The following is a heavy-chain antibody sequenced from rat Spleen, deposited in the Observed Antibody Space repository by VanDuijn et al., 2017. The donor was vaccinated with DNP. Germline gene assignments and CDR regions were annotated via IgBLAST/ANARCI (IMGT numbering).Heavy chain of an antibody. CDR2: ITTSSGRT. Sequence: EVQLVESGGDLVQPGRSLALSCVASGLTFNNYWMTWFRQVPGKGLEWVASITTSSGRTFYPDSVKGRFTMSRDNAKNTLYLQMNSLRSEDMATYYCVRPHYSYGSYPRYWGQGVMVTVSS. D-gene: IGHD1-12*02. CDR3: VRPHYSYGSYPRY. V-gene: IGHV5-31*01. J-gene: IGHJ2*01. CDR1: GLTFNNYW.